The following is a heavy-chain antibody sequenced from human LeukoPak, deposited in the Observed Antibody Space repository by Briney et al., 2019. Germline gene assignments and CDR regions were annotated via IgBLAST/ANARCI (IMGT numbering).Heavy chain of an antibody. CDR3: ARAGGYSYGPSAFDI. J-gene: IGHJ3*02. CDR2: IYYRGST. CDR1: GGSISSYY. Sequence: SETLSLTCTVSGGSISSYYWSWIRQPPGKGLEWIGYIYYRGSTNYNPSLKSRVTISVDTSKNQFSLKLSSVTAADTAVYYCARAGGYSYGPSAFDIWGQGTMVTVSS. D-gene: IGHD5-18*01. V-gene: IGHV4-59*01.